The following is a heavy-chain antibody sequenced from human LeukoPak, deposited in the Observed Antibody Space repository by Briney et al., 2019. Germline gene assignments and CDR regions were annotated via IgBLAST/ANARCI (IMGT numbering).Heavy chain of an antibody. V-gene: IGHV4-59*08. CDR1: GGSISSYY. CDR3: ARRGYSYGVYYYMDV. Sequence: SETLSLTCTVSGGSISSYYWSWIRQPPGKGLEWIGYIYYSGSTNYNPSLKSRVTISVDTSKNQFSLKLSSVTAADTAMHYCARRGYSYGVYYYMDVWGKGTTVTVSS. CDR2: IYYSGST. J-gene: IGHJ6*03. D-gene: IGHD5-18*01.